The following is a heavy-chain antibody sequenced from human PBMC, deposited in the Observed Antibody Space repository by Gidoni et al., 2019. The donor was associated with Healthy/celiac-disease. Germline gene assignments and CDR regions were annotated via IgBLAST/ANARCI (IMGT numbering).Heavy chain of an antibody. V-gene: IGHV4-39*07. CDR2: IYYSGST. D-gene: IGHD5-18*01. J-gene: IGHJ4*02. CDR1: GGSISSSSYY. CDR3: ARLRGYSYGYEYYFDY. Sequence: QLQLQESGPGLVKPSETLSLTCTVPGGSISSSSYYWGWIRQPPGKGLEWIGSIYYSGSTYYNPSLKGRVTISVDTSKNQFSLKLSSVTAADTAVYYCARLRGYSYGYEYYFDYWGQGTLVTVSS.